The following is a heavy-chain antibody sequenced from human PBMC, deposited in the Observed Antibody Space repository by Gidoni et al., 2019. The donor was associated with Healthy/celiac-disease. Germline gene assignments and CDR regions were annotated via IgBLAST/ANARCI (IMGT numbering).Heavy chain of an antibody. Sequence: EVQLVESGGGLVQPGGSLRLSCAASGFTLSSYEMNWVRQAPGKGLGWVSYISSSGSTIYYADSVKGRFTISRDNAKNSLYLQMNSLRAEDTAVYYCAREVGATESAFDIWGQGTMVTVSS. CDR2: ISSSGSTI. CDR1: GFTLSSYE. D-gene: IGHD1-26*01. V-gene: IGHV3-48*03. CDR3: AREVGATESAFDI. J-gene: IGHJ3*02.